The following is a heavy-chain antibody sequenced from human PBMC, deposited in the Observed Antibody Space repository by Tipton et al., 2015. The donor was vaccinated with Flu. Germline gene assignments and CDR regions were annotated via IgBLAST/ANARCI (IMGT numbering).Heavy chain of an antibody. V-gene: IGHV4-59*01. D-gene: IGHD3-16*01. Sequence: TLSLTCTVSGGSIRGYYWNWIRQFPGKGLEWIGFVYYTGSTNYKSSLKSRVTISVDTSKNQFSLKLSSVTAADTAVYYCARAGTTWGRMDVWGQGTTVTVSS. CDR3: ARAGTTWGRMDV. J-gene: IGHJ6*02. CDR1: GGSIRGYY. CDR2: VYYTGST.